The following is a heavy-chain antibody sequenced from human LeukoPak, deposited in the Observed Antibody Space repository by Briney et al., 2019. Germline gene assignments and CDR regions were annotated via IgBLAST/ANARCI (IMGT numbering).Heavy chain of an antibody. CDR2: ITYDGSNK. J-gene: IGHJ4*02. D-gene: IGHD3-10*01. V-gene: IGHV3-30*03. CDR3: ARDLVHTMVRGVIGY. CDR1: GFTFSRYG. Sequence: PGGSLRLSCAASGFTFSRYGMHWVRQAPGKGLEWVAVITYDGSNKYYADSVKGRFTVSRDNSKNTLYLQMNSLRAEDTAVYYCARDLVHTMVRGVIGYWGQGTLVTVSS.